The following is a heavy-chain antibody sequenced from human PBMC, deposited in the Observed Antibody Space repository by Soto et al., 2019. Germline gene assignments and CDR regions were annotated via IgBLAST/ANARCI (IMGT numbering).Heavy chain of an antibody. CDR1: GYTFSAYG. CDR2: IWYEGSKK. D-gene: IGHD2-2*01. CDR3: VSDPATVTSYFDY. V-gene: IGHV3-33*01. Sequence: QVQLVESGGGVVQPGRSLRLSCAASGYTFSAYGMHWVRQAPGKGLDWVALIWYEGSKKEYAESVKGRFTIAREDSKNKLCLQMDSLRDEDTAVYYCVSDPATVTSYFDYWGQGTLVTVS. J-gene: IGHJ4*02.